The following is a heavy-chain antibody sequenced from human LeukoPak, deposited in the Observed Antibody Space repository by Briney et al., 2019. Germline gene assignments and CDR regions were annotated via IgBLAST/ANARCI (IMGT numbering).Heavy chain of an antibody. CDR2: ISYDGSNK. J-gene: IGHJ3*02. D-gene: IGHD2-2*02. CDR3: ARSADIVVVPAAIGI. Sequence: GGSLRLSCAASGFTFSSHGMHWVRLAPGKGLEWVAVISYDGSNKYYADSVKGRFTISRDNSKNTLYLQMNSLRAEDTAVYYCARSADIVVVPAAIGIWGQGTMVTVSS. CDR1: GFTFSSHG. V-gene: IGHV3-30*03.